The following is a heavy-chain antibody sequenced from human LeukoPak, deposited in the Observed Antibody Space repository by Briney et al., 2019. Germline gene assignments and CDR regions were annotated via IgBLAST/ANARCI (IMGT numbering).Heavy chain of an antibody. Sequence: SETLSLTCAVYGGSFSGYYWSWIRQPPGKGLEWIGEINHSGSTNYNPSLKGRVTISVDTSKNQFSLKLSSVTAADTAVYYCARAYSSSWYVWYYFDYWGQGTLVTVSS. J-gene: IGHJ4*02. CDR2: INHSGST. V-gene: IGHV4-34*01. D-gene: IGHD6-13*01. CDR1: GGSFSGYY. CDR3: ARAYSSSWYVWYYFDY.